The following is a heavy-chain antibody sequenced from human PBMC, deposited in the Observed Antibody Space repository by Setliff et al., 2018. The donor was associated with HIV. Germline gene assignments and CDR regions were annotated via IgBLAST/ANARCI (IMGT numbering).Heavy chain of an antibody. Sequence: PSETLSLTCAVYGGSFSGYYWSWIRQPPGKGLEWIGEINHSGSTNYNPSLKSRVTITMDTSKNQFSLKLSSVTAADTAVYYCARDRENYYDSTGAFDIWGQGTMVTVSS. V-gene: IGHV4-34*01. J-gene: IGHJ3*02. D-gene: IGHD3-22*01. CDR1: GGSFSGYY. CDR3: ARDRENYYDSTGAFDI. CDR2: INHSGST.